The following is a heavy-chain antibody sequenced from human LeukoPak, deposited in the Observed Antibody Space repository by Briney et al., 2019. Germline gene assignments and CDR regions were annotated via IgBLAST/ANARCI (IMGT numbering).Heavy chain of an antibody. Sequence: VASVKVSCTASGGTFSSYAISWVRQAPGQGLEWMGRIIPILGIANYAQKFQGRVTITADKSASTAYMELSSLRSEDTAVYYCASPIIAVAALQAFDIWGQGTMVTVSS. CDR1: GGTFSSYA. CDR2: IIPILGIA. D-gene: IGHD6-19*01. V-gene: IGHV1-69*04. J-gene: IGHJ3*02. CDR3: ASPIIAVAALQAFDI.